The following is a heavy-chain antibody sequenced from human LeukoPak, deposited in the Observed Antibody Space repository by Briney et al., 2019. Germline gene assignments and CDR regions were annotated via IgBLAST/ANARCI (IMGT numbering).Heavy chain of an antibody. V-gene: IGHV4-61*02. CDR2: MYTSGST. J-gene: IGHJ2*01. CDR1: GGSISSGSYH. Sequence: QPSETLSLTCTVSGGSISSGSYHWTWIRQSAGKGLEWIGRMYTSGSTNYNPSLKSRVTISVDTSRKQFSLNLNSVTAADTAVYYCARIWPDLWGRGTLVTVSS. CDR3: ARIWPDL. D-gene: IGHD3-10*01.